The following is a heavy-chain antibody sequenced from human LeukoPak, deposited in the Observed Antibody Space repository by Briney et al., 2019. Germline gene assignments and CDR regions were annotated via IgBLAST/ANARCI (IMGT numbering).Heavy chain of an antibody. CDR3: AKEFLRTKYGMDV. V-gene: IGHV3-30*18. CDR1: GFTFSSYG. J-gene: IGHJ6*02. CDR2: ISYDGSNK. Sequence: GGSLRPSCAASGFTFSSYGMHWVRQAPGKGLEWVAVISYDGSNKYYADSVKGRFTISRDNSKNTLYLQMNSLRAEDTAVYYCAKEFLRTKYGMDVWGQGTTVTVSS. D-gene: IGHD2/OR15-2a*01.